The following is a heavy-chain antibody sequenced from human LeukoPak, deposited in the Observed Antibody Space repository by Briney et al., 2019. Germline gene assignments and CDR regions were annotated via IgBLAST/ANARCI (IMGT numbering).Heavy chain of an antibody. CDR2: INSDGSST. D-gene: IGHD3-22*01. CDR3: ARGSYYYDSSETFDY. CDR1: GFTFSSYW. V-gene: IGHV3-74*01. Sequence: GGSLRLSCAASGFTFSSYWMHWVRQAPGKGLVWVSRINSDGSSTSYADSVKGRFTISRDNAKNTLYLQMNSLRAEDTAVYYCARGSYYYDSSETFDYWGQGTLVTVSS. J-gene: IGHJ4*02.